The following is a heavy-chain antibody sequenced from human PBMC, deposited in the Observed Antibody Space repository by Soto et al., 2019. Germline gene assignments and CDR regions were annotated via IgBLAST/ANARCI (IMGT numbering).Heavy chain of an antibody. CDR1: GVPISSRSYY. CDR2: FYSGST. V-gene: IGHV4-39*01. J-gene: IGHJ5*02. Sequence: ETLSLTCIASGVPISSRSYYWGWIRQPPGKGLEWVGTFYSGSTYNNPSLKSRVTISVDTSKNQFSLKLSSVAAEDTAIYYCATTRGIAVGGSFDHWGQGTLVTVSS. D-gene: IGHD6-13*01. CDR3: ATTRGIAVGGSFDH.